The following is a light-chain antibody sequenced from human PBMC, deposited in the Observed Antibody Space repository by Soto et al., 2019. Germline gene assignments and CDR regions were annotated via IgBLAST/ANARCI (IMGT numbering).Light chain of an antibody. V-gene: IGLV2-8*01. Sequence: QSALTQPPSASGSPGQSVTISCTGTSSDVGSFNYVSWYQQHPGKAPKLMIYEVTKRPSGVSDRFSGSKSGNTASLTVSGLQAEDEADYYCSSYAGSNNWNFGTGTKLTVL. CDR2: EVT. J-gene: IGLJ1*01. CDR1: SSDVGSFNY. CDR3: SSYAGSNNWN.